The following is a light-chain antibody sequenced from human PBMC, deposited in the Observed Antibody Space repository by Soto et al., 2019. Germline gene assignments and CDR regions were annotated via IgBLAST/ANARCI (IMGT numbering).Light chain of an antibody. CDR2: DVI. CDR3: CSYAATSTVV. Sequence: QSALTQPRSVSGSPGQSVTISCTGTSSDVGIYNYVSWYQHHPGKAPKLIIYDVIKRPSGVPDRFSGSKSGITASLTTSGLLADEEAYYYCCSYAATSTVVFGGGTKVTVL. J-gene: IGLJ3*02. CDR1: SSDVGIYNY. V-gene: IGLV2-11*01.